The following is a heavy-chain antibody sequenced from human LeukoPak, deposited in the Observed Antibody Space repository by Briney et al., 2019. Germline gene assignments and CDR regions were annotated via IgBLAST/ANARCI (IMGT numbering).Heavy chain of an antibody. Sequence: GGSLRLSCAASGFTFNTFNMNWFRQAPGKGLEWVSSINSGGDYKYYADSVKGRFTTSKDNAKNSLSLQLNSLRVEDTAIYYCARGHYDVLASSYKWTPDYWGQGTLVTVSS. CDR2: INSGGDYK. V-gene: IGHV3-21*01. J-gene: IGHJ4*02. D-gene: IGHD3-9*01. CDR1: GFTFNTFN. CDR3: ARGHYDVLASSYKWTPDY.